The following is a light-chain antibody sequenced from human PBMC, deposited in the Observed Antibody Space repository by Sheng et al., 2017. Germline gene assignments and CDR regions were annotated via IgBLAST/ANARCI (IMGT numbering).Light chain of an antibody. CDR1: QGISSW. J-gene: IGKJ3*01. V-gene: IGKV1-12*01. CDR3: QQANSFPFT. Sequence: DIQMTQSPSSVSASVGDRVTITCRASQGISSWLAWYQHKPGKAPNLLIYAASSLQSGVSSRFSGSGSGTDFTLTISYLQPEDFATYYCQQANSFPFTFGPGTKVDIK. CDR2: AAS.